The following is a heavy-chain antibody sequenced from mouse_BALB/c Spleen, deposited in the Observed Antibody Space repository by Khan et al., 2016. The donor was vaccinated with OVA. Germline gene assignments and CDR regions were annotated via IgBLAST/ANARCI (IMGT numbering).Heavy chain of an antibody. D-gene: IGHD1-1*01. J-gene: IGHJ2*01. Sequence: EVQLQQSGPELVKPGASVKISCKASGYSFTGYFMNWVMQSHGKSLEWIGRINPHIGETLYNQKFKGKATLTVDESSRTAHMELRSLASEDSAVYYCARKNGSYFDYWGQGTTLTVSS. V-gene: IGHV1-20*02. CDR2: INPHIGET. CDR3: ARKNGSYFDY. CDR1: GYSFTGYF.